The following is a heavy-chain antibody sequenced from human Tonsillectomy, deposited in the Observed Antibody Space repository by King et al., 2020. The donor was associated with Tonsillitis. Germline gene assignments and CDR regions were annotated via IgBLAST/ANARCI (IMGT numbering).Heavy chain of an antibody. CDR3: ASSIGAFDL. D-gene: IGHD3-16*01. V-gene: IGHV3-21*01. CDR2: ISGISPYI. J-gene: IGHJ3*01. CDR1: GFTFSNST. Sequence: VQLVESGGGLVKPGGSLRLSCAASGFTFSNSTMNWVRQAPGKGLEWVSSISGISPYIYYADSVKGRFTISRDNAKNTQYLQMNSLRAEDTAVYYCASSIGAFDLWGQGTMVTVSS.